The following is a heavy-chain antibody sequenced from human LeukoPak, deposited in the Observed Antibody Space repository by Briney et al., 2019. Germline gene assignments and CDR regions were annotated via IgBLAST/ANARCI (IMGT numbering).Heavy chain of an antibody. D-gene: IGHD2-15*01. CDR2: IWYDGSNK. V-gene: IGHV3-30*19. CDR1: GFTFSSYG. Sequence: GRSLRLSCAASGFTFSSYGMHWVRQAPGKGLEWVAVIWYDGSNKYYADSVKGRFTISRDNSKNTLYLQMNSLRAEDTAVYYCARDGGLGGYFDYWGQGTLVTVSS. CDR3: ARDGGLGGYFDY. J-gene: IGHJ4*02.